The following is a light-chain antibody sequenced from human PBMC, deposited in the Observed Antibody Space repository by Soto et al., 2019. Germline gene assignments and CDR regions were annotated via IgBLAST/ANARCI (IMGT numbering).Light chain of an antibody. V-gene: IGLV6-57*02. CDR2: ENN. CDR3: QSYDSSNQDVV. J-gene: IGLJ2*01. CDR1: SGSIASDY. Sequence: FMLTQPHSVSESPGKTVTISCTGSSGSIASDYVQWYQQRPGSAPTTVIYENNQRPSGVPDRFSGSIDSSSNSASLTISGLKTEDEADYYCQSYDSSNQDVVFGGGTKLTVL.